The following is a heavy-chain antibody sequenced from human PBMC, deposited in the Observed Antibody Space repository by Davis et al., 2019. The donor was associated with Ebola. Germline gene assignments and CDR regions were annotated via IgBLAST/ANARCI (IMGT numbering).Heavy chain of an antibody. J-gene: IGHJ4*02. V-gene: IGHV4-39*01. CDR1: GGSISSSSYY. D-gene: IGHD3-22*01. Sequence: MPSETLSLTCTVSGGSISSSSYYWGWIRQPPRKGLEWIGSIYYSGITYYNPSLKSRVTISVDTSKNQFSLKLSSVTAADTAVYYCARHVYYSDSSGYYFYFDYWGQGTLLTVSS. CDR2: IYYSGIT. CDR3: ARHVYYSDSSGYYFYFDY.